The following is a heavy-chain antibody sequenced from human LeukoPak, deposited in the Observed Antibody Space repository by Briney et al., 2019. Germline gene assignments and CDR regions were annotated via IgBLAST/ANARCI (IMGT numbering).Heavy chain of an antibody. Sequence: GGSLRLSCAASGFTFSDYYMSWVRQAPGKGLEWVANIKQDGSEKYYVDSVKGRFTISRDNAKNSLYLQMNSLRAEDTAVYYCARRAYWGQGTLVTVSS. CDR2: IKQDGSEK. V-gene: IGHV3-7*01. J-gene: IGHJ4*02. CDR1: GFTFSDYY. CDR3: ARRAY.